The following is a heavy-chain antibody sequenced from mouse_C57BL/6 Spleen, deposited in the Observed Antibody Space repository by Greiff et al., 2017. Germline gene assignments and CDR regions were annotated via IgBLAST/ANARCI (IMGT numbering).Heavy chain of an antibody. CDR2: IYPRSGNT. J-gene: IGHJ2*01. Sequence: VKLQESGAELARPGASVKLSCKASGYTFTSYGISWVKQRTGRGLEWIGEIYPRSGNTYYNEKFKGKATLTADKSSSTAYMELRSLTSEDSAVYFCAEATVVVDYWGQGTTLTVSS. CDR1: GYTFTSYG. V-gene: IGHV1-81*01. CDR3: AEATVVVDY. D-gene: IGHD1-1*01.